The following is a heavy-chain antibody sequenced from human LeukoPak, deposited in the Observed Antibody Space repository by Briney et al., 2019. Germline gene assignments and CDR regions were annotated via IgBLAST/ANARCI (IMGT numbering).Heavy chain of an antibody. V-gene: IGHV1-8*01. CDR2: MNPNSGNT. J-gene: IGHJ6*02. D-gene: IGHD2-15*01. Sequence: GASVKVSCKASGYTFTSYDINWVRQATGQGLEWMGWMNPNSGNTGYAQKFQGRVAMTRNTSISTAYMELSSLRSEDTAVYYCARGHCSGGSCFYYYYHYGMDVWGQGTTVTVSS. CDR3: ARGHCSGGSCFYYYYHYGMDV. CDR1: GYTFTSYD.